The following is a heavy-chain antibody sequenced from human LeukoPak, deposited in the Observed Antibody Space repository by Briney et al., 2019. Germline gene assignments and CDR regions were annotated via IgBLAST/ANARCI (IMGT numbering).Heavy chain of an antibody. Sequence: PGGSLRLSCAASGFTFSSYWMSWVRQAPGKGLEGVANIKQDGSEKYYVDSVKGRFTISRDNAKNSLYLQMNSLIAEDTAVYYCARPNWNYVNWFDPWGQGTLVTVSS. CDR2: IKQDGSEK. V-gene: IGHV3-7*01. CDR1: GFTFSSYW. J-gene: IGHJ5*02. D-gene: IGHD1-7*01. CDR3: ARPNWNYVNWFDP.